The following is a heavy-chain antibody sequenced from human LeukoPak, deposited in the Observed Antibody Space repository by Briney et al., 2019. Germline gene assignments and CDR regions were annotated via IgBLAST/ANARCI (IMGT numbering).Heavy chain of an antibody. D-gene: IGHD3-9*01. CDR1: GYTFTGYY. J-gene: IGHJ5*02. Sequence: ASVKVSCKASGYTFTGYYMHWVRQAPGQGLEWMGWINPNSGGTNYAQKFQGRVTMTRDTSISTAYMELSRLRSDDTAVYFCAREAYDILTGHRFNWFDPWGQGTLVTVSS. CDR2: INPNSGGT. V-gene: IGHV1-2*02. CDR3: AREAYDILTGHRFNWFDP.